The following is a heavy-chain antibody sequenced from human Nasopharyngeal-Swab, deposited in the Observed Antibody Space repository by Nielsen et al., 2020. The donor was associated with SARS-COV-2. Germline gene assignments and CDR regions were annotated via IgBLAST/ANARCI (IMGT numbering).Heavy chain of an antibody. J-gene: IGHJ6*02. D-gene: IGHD6-13*01. Sequence: GGSLRLSCAASGFTFSSYAMHWVRQAPGKGLEWVAVISYDGSKKYYADSVKGRFTISRDNSKNTLYLQMNSLRAEDTAVYYCARDQGSSWYTYYYYYGMDVWGQGTTDTVSS. CDR3: ARDQGSSWYTYYYYYGMDV. CDR1: GFTFSSYA. CDR2: ISYDGSKK. V-gene: IGHV3-30-3*01.